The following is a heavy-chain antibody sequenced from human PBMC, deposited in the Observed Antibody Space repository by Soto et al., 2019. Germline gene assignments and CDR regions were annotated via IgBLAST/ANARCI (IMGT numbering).Heavy chain of an antibody. CDR2: IFSNDEK. CDR3: ARALGYCSSTSCYTAYYYGMDV. V-gene: IGHV2-26*01. Sequence: VNPTETLTLTCTVSGFSLSNARMGVSWIRQPPGKALEWLAHIFSNDEKSYSTSLKSRLTISKDTSKSQVVLTMTNMDPVDTATYYCARALGYCSSTSCYTAYYYGMDVWGQGTTVTAP. D-gene: IGHD2-2*02. J-gene: IGHJ6*02. CDR1: GFSLSNARMG.